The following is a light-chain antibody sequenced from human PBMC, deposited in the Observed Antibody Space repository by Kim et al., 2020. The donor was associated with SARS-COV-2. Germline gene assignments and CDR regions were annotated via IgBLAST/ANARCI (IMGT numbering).Light chain of an antibody. CDR3: QAWDSSTAVV. V-gene: IGLV3-1*01. CDR2: QDS. J-gene: IGLJ2*01. CDR1: KLGNKY. Sequence: SPEKTASITGSGDKLGNKYACWYQQKPAQSPVLVIYQDSKRPSGIPERFSGSNSGNTATLTISGTQAMDEADYYCQAWDSSTAVVFGGGTQLTVL.